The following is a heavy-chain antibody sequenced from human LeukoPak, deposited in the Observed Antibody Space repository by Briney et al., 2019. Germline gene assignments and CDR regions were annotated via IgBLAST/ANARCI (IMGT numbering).Heavy chain of an antibody. Sequence: ASVKVSCKASGYTFTSYYMHRVRQAPGQGLEWMGIINPSGGSTSYAQKFQGRVTMTRDMSTSTVYMELSSLRSEDTAVYYCARKALYYDSSGYYGYYFDYWGQGTLVTVSS. CDR2: INPSGGST. CDR1: GYTFTSYY. V-gene: IGHV1-46*01. D-gene: IGHD3-22*01. CDR3: ARKALYYDSSGYYGYYFDY. J-gene: IGHJ4*02.